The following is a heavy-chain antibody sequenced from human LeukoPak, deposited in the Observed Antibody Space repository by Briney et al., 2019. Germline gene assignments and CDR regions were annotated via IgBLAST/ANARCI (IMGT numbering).Heavy chain of an antibody. V-gene: IGHV4-4*07. J-gene: IGHJ4*02. CDR1: GGSISSYY. D-gene: IGHD3-22*01. CDR3: ARANYDGSDY. Sequence: PSETLSLTSTVSGGSISSYYWSWIRQPAGKGLEWIGRIYTSGTTNYNPSLKSRVTMSVDTSKNQFSLKMRSVTAAGTAVYYCARANYDGSDYWGQGTLVTVSS. CDR2: IYTSGTT.